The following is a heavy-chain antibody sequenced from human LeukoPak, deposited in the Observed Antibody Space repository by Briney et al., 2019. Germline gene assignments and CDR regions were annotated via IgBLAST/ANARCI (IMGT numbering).Heavy chain of an antibody. D-gene: IGHD3-3*01. CDR2: IKQDGSEK. J-gene: IGHJ4*02. V-gene: IGHV3-7*01. CDR1: GFTFSSYW. CDR3: ARSDYWSGYYTGYYFDY. Sequence: PGGSLRLSCAASGFTFSSYWMSWVRQAPGKGLEWVANIKQDGSEKYYVDSVKGRSTISRDNAKNSLYLQMNSLRAEDTAVYYCARSDYWSGYYTGYYFDYWGQGTLVTVSS.